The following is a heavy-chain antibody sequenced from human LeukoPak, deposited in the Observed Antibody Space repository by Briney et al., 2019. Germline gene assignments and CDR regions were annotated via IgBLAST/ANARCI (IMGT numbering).Heavy chain of an antibody. Sequence: PGGSLRLSCAASGFTFSSYAMSWVRQAPGKGLERVSAISSSGGSTYYADSVKGRFTISRDNSKNTLYLQMNSLRAEDTAVYFCAKPMATIKSFDYWGQGTLVTVSS. V-gene: IGHV3-23*01. D-gene: IGHD5-24*01. CDR3: AKPMATIKSFDY. CDR2: ISSSGGST. J-gene: IGHJ4*02. CDR1: GFTFSSYA.